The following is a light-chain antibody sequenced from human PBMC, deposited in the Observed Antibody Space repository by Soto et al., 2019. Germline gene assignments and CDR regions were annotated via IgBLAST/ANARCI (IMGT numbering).Light chain of an antibody. Sequence: QSVLTQPPSVSRAPGQRLTLSCTGSSSNIGAGYDVHWYQQLPGAAPKVVIYGNTNRPSGVPDRFSGSKSGPSASLVITGLQAEDGADYYCLSYDKSLSGYVFGAGTKVTVL. CDR1: SSNIGAGYD. CDR3: LSYDKSLSGYV. J-gene: IGLJ1*01. CDR2: GNT. V-gene: IGLV1-40*01.